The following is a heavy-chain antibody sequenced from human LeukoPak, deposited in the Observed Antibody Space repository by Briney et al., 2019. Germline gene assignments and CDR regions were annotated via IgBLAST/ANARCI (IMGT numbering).Heavy chain of an antibody. CDR1: GFTFSSYA. CDR2: ISGSGGST. CDR3: AKPWIQLRTPFDY. D-gene: IGHD5-18*01. Sequence: GGSLRLSCAASGFTFSSYAMSWVRQAPGRGLEWVSAISGSGGSTYYADSVKGRFTISRDNSKNTLYLQMNSLRAEDTAVYYCAKPWIQLRTPFDYWGQGTLVTVSS. V-gene: IGHV3-23*01. J-gene: IGHJ4*02.